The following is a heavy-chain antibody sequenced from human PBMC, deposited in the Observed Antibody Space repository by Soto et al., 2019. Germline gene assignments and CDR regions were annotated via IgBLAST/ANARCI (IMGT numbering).Heavy chain of an antibody. Sequence: GGSLRLSCSASGFTFSSYAMHWVRQAPGKGLEYVSAISSNGGSTYYADSVKGRFTISRDNSKNTLYLQMSSLRAEDTAVYYCVKDHQYSSSSAAFDIWGQGTMVTVSS. J-gene: IGHJ3*02. V-gene: IGHV3-64D*06. CDR1: GFTFSSYA. D-gene: IGHD6-6*01. CDR2: ISSNGGST. CDR3: VKDHQYSSSSAAFDI.